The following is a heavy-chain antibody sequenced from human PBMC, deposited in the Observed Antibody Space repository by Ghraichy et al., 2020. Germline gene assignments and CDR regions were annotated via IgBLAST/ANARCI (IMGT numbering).Heavy chain of an antibody. D-gene: IGHD6-13*01. V-gene: IGHV4-34*01. J-gene: IGHJ3*01. CDR3: ARYSSNSYDDAFDS. CDR2: INHSGNT. Sequence: SETLSLTCAVFGGSFSDYHWSWIRQPPGKGLEWIGEINHSGNTKYNPSLKSRVTISVDTSKNQFSLQLNSVIAADTAVYYCARYSSNSYDDAFDSWGRGTLVTVSS. CDR1: GGSFSDYH.